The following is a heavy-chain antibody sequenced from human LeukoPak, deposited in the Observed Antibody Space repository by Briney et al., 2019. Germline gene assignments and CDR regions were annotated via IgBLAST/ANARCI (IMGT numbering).Heavy chain of an antibody. CDR1: GGSFSGYY. CDR3: ARGPMVRGVIITGDFDY. V-gene: IGHV4-59*01. Sequence: SETLSLACAVYGGSFSGYYWSWIRQPPGKGLEWIGYIYYSGSTNYNPSLKSRVTISVDTSENQFSLKLSSVTAADTAVYYCARGPMVRGVIITGDFDYWGQGTLVTVSS. D-gene: IGHD3-10*01. J-gene: IGHJ4*02. CDR2: IYYSGST.